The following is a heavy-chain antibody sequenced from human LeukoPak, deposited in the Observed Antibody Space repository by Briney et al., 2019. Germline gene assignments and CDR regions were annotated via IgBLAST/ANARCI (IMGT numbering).Heavy chain of an antibody. CDR1: GYSISSGYY. J-gene: IGHJ5*02. Sequence: SETLSLTCTVSGYSISSGYYWGWIGQPPGTGLEWIGSIYHSGRTYYNPSLKSRVTISVDPSKNQLSLKLSSVTAAATAVYYCARIRGNYCSSTSCYRLDWFDPWGQGTLVTVSS. CDR2: IYHSGRT. CDR3: ARIRGNYCSSTSCYRLDWFDP. V-gene: IGHV4-38-2*02. D-gene: IGHD2-2*02.